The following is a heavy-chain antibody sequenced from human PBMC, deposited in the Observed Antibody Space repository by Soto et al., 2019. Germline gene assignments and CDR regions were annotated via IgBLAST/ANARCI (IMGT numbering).Heavy chain of an antibody. J-gene: IGHJ1*01. Sequence: GGSLRLSCEATGFTFNSHEMNWIRQTPGKRLEWIAKISGSGSTINYADPVKGRFTISRDNVQRTLHLQMDSLRVEDTGVYYCARGGVYWGRGTLVTVSA. CDR1: GFTFNSHE. CDR3: ARGGVY. CDR2: ISGSGSTI. D-gene: IGHD2-8*01. V-gene: IGHV3-48*03.